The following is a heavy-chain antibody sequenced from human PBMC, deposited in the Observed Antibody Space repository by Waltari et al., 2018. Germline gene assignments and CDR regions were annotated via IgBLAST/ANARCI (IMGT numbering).Heavy chain of an antibody. D-gene: IGHD6-19*01. CDR3: AREGAEQWVVEDYGMDV. Sequence: EVQLVESGGGLVKPGGSLSLSCGGSGFKFSAYAMNWVRQAPGKGLEWVSSIGSSSSFMDYADSVRGRFTVSRDNAKNTLYLQMDTLRAEDTAVYYCAREGAEQWVVEDYGMDVWGQGTTVTVSS. CDR1: GFKFSAYA. CDR2: IGSSSSFM. V-gene: IGHV3-21*02. J-gene: IGHJ6*02.